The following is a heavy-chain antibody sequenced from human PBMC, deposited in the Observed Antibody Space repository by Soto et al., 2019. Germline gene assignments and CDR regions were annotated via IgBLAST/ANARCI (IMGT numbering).Heavy chain of an antibody. J-gene: IGHJ1*01. Sequence: GSLRLSCAASGFTFSSYAMSWVRQAPGKGLEWFSAISGSGGSTYYADSVKGRFTIARDNSKNTLYLQMNSLRAEDTAVYYCAKDRVAAAGTASAFQHWGQGTLVTVSS. D-gene: IGHD6-13*01. CDR3: AKDRVAAAGTASAFQH. V-gene: IGHV3-23*01. CDR2: ISGSGGST. CDR1: GFTFSSYA.